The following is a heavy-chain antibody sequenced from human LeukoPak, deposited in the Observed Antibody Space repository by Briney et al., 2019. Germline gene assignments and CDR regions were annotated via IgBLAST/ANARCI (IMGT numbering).Heavy chain of an antibody. CDR2: IYYSGTT. V-gene: IGHV4-59*08. CDR3: ARHSGASPHYFDY. CDR1: GGSISNYY. J-gene: IGHJ4*02. Sequence: SETLSLTCTASGGSISNYYWSWIRKPPGNGLERIGFIYYSGTTHYNPSLKSRVTMSVATSNNQFSLRLSSVTAADTAIYYCARHSGASPHYFDYWGQGALVTVSS. D-gene: IGHD1-26*01.